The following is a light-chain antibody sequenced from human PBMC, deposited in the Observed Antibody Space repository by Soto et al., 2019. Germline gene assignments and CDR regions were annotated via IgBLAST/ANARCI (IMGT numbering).Light chain of an antibody. CDR1: LSLVYSDGSTY. V-gene: IGKV2-30*01. J-gene: IGKJ5*01. CDR3: MQGTHWPPIT. CDR2: KVS. Sequence: DVVLTQSPLSLPVTLGQPASISCRSSLSLVYSDGSTYLNWFQQRPGQSPRRLIYKVSNRDSGVPDRCCGGGSGTDFILEISRVEDEDVGVYYCMQGTHWPPITFGQGTRLEIK.